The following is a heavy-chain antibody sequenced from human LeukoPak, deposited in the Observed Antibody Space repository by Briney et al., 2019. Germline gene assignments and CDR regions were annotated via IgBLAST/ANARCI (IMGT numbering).Heavy chain of an antibody. V-gene: IGHV3-43D*03. Sequence: GGSLRLSCAASGFTFDDYAMDWVRQAPRRGLEWVALISWDGGSSYYADSVRGRFTISRDNSKNSLYLRMNNLRAEDTALYYCAKARADSNYYYYMDVWGKGTTVTVSS. CDR2: ISWDGGSS. CDR3: AKARADSNYYYYMDV. CDR1: GFTFDDYA. J-gene: IGHJ6*03. D-gene: IGHD6-13*01.